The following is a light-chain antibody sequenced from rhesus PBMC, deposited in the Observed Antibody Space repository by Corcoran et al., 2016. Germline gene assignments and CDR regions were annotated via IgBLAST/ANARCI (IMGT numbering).Light chain of an antibody. CDR1: QSVSSN. CDR2: GAS. Sequence: EIVMTQSPATLSLSPGERATLSCRASQSVSSNLAWYQQKPGQAPSLIIFGASNRATGIPDRFSGSGSGTDFTLTISSPEPDDFAVYYCQQYTNWPLTFGGGTKVEN. CDR3: QQYTNWPLT. V-gene: IGKV3-42*03. J-gene: IGKJ4*01.